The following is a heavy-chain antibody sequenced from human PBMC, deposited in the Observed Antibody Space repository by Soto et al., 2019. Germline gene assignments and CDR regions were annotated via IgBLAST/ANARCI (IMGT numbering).Heavy chain of an antibody. D-gene: IGHD5-18*01. CDR2: ISYDGSHK. V-gene: IGHV3-30*03. Sequence: QAQLVESGGGVVQPGRSLRLSCAASGFAFSSYGMHWVRQAPGTGLEWVAVISYDGSHKHYADSVKGRFTISRDNSKNMVLLQMSSLRAEDTAVYYCVSDRGYGHASVPYSWGQGTLVSVSS. CDR3: VSDRGYGHASVPYS. CDR1: GFAFSSYG. J-gene: IGHJ4*02.